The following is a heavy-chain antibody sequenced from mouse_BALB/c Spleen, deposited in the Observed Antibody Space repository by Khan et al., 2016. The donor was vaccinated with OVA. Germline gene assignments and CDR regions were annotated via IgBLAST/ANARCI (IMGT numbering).Heavy chain of an antibody. CDR3: TRPAYYGNPWFTY. CDR2: ISSTGSYT. V-gene: IGHV5-9*02. J-gene: IGHJ3*01. CDR1: GFAFNSYD. Sequence: EVELVESGGGLVKPGGSLKLSCEVSGFAFNSYDMSWVRQTPEKRLEWVATISSTGSYTYYPDSVKGRFTISQDTARHTLYLHISSLRSDDTALYYCTRPAYYGNPWFTYWGQGTLVTVSA. D-gene: IGHD2-10*01.